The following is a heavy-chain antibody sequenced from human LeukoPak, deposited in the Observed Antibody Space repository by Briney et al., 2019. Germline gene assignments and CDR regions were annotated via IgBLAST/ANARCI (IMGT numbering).Heavy chain of an antibody. J-gene: IGHJ5*02. D-gene: IGHD4-11*01. V-gene: IGHV4-34*01. CDR2: INHSGST. CDR3: ARLTVTTYSNWFDP. Sequence: PSETLSLTCAVYGGSFSGYYWSWIRQPPGKGLEWIGEINHSGSTNYNPSLKSRVTISVDTSKNQFSLKLSSVTAADTAVYYCARLTVTTYSNWFDPWGQGTLVTVSS. CDR1: GGSFSGYY.